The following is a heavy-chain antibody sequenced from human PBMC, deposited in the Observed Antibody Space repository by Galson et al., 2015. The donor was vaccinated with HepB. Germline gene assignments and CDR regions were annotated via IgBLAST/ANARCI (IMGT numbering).Heavy chain of an antibody. D-gene: IGHD5-12*01. CDR2: ISYDGSNK. J-gene: IGHJ6*02. Sequence: SLRLSCAASGFTFSSYAMHWVRQAPGKGLEWVAVISYDGSNKYSADSVKGRFTISRDNSKNTLYLQMNSLRAEDTAVYYCARESIPYSGYVYYYYSMDVWGQGTTVTVSS. CDR1: GFTFSSYA. V-gene: IGHV3-30*04. CDR3: ARESIPYSGYVYYYYSMDV.